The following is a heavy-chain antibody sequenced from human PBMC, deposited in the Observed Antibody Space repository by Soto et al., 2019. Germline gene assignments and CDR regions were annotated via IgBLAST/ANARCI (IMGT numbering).Heavy chain of an antibody. D-gene: IGHD6-6*01. CDR3: ARGGLVRGSYYYYYYMDV. J-gene: IGHJ6*03. V-gene: IGHV4-59*01. Sequence: TSETLSLTCTVSGGSISSYYWSWIRQPPGKGLEWIGYIYYSGSTNYNPSLKSRVTISVDTSKNQFSLKLSSVTAADTAEYYCARGGLVRGSYYYYYYMDVWGKGTTVTVSS. CDR2: IYYSGST. CDR1: GGSISSYY.